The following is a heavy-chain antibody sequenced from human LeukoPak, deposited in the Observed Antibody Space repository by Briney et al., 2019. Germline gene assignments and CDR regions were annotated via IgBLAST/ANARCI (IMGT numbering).Heavy chain of an antibody. CDR3: ARELVIGAVAGTVSSAFDI. V-gene: IGHV1-46*01. Sequence: ASVKVSCKASGYTFTSYHMHWVRQAPGQGLEWMGIINPSGGTTNYAQKFQGRVTMTRDTSTSTVYMELSSLRSEDTAVYYCARELVIGAVAGTVSSAFDIWGQGTMVTVSS. J-gene: IGHJ3*02. D-gene: IGHD6-19*01. CDR1: GYTFTSYH. CDR2: INPSGGTT.